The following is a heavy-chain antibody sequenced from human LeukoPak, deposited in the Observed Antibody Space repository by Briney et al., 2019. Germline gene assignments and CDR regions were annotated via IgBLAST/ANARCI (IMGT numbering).Heavy chain of an antibody. CDR1: GLTVTNAW. Sequence: GGSLRLSCSASGLTVTNAWMNWARQALGEGLDWVGRIASKTDGGATDYAAPIKGRFTISRDDSKNTLYLQVNSLKVEDTAVYYCTTDLKESGSDTTTGFQYWGQGTLVTVSS. D-gene: IGHD1-26*01. CDR3: TTDLKESGSDTTTGFQY. V-gene: IGHV3-15*07. J-gene: IGHJ4*02. CDR2: IASKTDGGAT.